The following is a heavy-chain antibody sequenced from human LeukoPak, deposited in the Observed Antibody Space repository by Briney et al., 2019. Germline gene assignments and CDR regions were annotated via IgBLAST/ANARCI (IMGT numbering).Heavy chain of an antibody. CDR2: ISSTGSAI. J-gene: IGHJ5*02. Sequence: PGGSLRLSRAASGFTFNTYEMNWVRQAPGKGLEWVSYISSTGSAIHYADSVKGRFTISRDNAQNSLFLQMNSLRAEDTAVYYCGRLWRGFGELIPWGQGTLVIVSS. CDR3: GRLWRGFGELIP. CDR1: GFTFNTYE. D-gene: IGHD3-10*01. V-gene: IGHV3-48*03.